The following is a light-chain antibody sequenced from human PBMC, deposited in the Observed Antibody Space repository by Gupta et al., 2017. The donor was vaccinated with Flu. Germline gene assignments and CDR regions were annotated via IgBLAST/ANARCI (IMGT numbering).Light chain of an antibody. Sequence: ITICCTRTSSDMGTYIYVSWYQHRPATEPKIMIYEVTYRPSGVSNRGSGSKSGNTASMTXSXLQADDXADYDCSSYTTTRTGVFGGGTMLTVL. CDR1: SSDMGTYIY. V-gene: IGLV2-14*01. CDR3: SSYTTTRTGV. CDR2: EVT. J-gene: IGLJ3*02.